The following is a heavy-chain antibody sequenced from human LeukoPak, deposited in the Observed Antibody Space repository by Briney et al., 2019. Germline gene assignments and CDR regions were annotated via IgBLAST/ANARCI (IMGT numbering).Heavy chain of an antibody. CDR3: ARVKYSYGFWDD. V-gene: IGHV3-7*01. D-gene: IGHD3/OR15-3a*01. CDR2: IKYDGSET. J-gene: IGHJ4*02. Sequence: GGSLRLSCAASGFMFIIYWMSWVRQAPGKGPEWVANIKYDGSETYYVDSVKGRFTISRDNARNSVYFQMNSLRVEDTAVYYCARVKYSYGFWDDWGQGTLVAVSS. CDR1: GFMFIIYW.